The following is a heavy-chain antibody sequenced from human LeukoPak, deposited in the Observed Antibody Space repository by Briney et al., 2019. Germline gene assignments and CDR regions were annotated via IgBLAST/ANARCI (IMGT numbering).Heavy chain of an antibody. Sequence: GGSLRLSCAASGFTVSSNYMSWVRQAPGKGLEWVSVIYSDGSTYYADSVRGRFTISRDNSKNTLYLQMNSLRAEDTAVFYCARGYGGYGYYFDYWGQGTLVIVSS. J-gene: IGHJ4*02. V-gene: IGHV3-53*01. CDR2: IYSDGST. D-gene: IGHD5-12*01. CDR3: ARGYGGYGYYFDY. CDR1: GFTVSSNY.